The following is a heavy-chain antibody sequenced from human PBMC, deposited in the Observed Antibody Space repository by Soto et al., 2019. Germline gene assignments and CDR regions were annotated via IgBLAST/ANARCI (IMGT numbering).Heavy chain of an antibody. CDR2: IYPGDSDT. CDR1: GYSFTSYW. D-gene: IGHD2-2*01. Sequence: GESLKISCKGSGYSFTSYWIGWVRQMPGKGLEWMGIIYPGDSDTRYSPSFQGQVTISADKSISTAYLQWSSLKASYTAMYYCARQIHCSSTSCHNFDYWGQGTLVTVSS. J-gene: IGHJ4*02. V-gene: IGHV5-51*01. CDR3: ARQIHCSSTSCHNFDY.